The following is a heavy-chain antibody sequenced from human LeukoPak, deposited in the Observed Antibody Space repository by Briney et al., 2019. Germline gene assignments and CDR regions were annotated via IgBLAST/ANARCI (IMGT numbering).Heavy chain of an antibody. J-gene: IGHJ4*02. CDR3: ARDFSLYCSGGSCYSLNY. CDR1: GITFSSYS. D-gene: IGHD2-15*01. Sequence: SGGSLRLSCAASGITFSSYSMNWVRQAPGKGLEWVSSISSSSSYIYYADSVKGRFTISRDNAKNSLYLQMNSLRAEDTAVYYCARDFSLYCSGGSCYSLNYWGQGTLVTVSS. V-gene: IGHV3-21*01. CDR2: ISSSSSYI.